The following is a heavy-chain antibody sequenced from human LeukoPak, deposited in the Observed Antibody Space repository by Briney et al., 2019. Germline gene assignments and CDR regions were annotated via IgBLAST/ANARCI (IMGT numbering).Heavy chain of an antibody. CDR2: INSDGTTT. J-gene: IGHJ4*02. V-gene: IGHV3-74*01. CDR1: GFTFSSYW. CDR3: ARVGSGGNCN. D-gene: IGHD2-15*01. Sequence: GGSLRLSCAASGFTFSSYWMHWVRQPPGKGPVWVSRINSDGTTTSYADSVKGRFTVSRDNSKNTLYLQMNSLRAEDTAVYYCARVGSGGNCNWGQGTLVTVSS.